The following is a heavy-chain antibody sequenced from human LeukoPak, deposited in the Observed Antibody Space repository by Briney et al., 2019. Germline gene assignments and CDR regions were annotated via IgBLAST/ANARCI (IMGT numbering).Heavy chain of an antibody. D-gene: IGHD6-25*01. CDR1: GYTFTDFY. J-gene: IGHJ4*02. Sequence: ASVKVSCKASGYTFTDFYIHWVRQAPGQGLEWMGWNNPNSGGTNYAQKFRGWVTMTRDTSTSTAYMDLSRLRSDDTAVYYCTRDRSAQRYFDYWGQGTLVTVSS. CDR2: NNPNSGGT. V-gene: IGHV1-2*04. CDR3: TRDRSAQRYFDY.